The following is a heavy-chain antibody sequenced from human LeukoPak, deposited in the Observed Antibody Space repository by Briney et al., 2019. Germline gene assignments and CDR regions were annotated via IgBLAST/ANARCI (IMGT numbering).Heavy chain of an antibody. D-gene: IGHD2-8*01. V-gene: IGHV3-23*01. Sequence: GGSLRLSCAASGFTSDSYAMSWVRQAPGKGLEWVSAIGGSGTNTYYADSVKGRFTISRDNSKNTVHLQMNSLRAEDTAVYYCAVIGSYGYWGQGTLVTVSS. CDR2: IGGSGTNT. CDR1: GFTSDSYA. J-gene: IGHJ4*02. CDR3: AVIGSYGY.